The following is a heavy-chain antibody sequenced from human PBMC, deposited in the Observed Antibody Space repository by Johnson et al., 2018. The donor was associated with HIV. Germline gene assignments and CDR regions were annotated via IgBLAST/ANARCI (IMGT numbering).Heavy chain of an antibody. CDR1: GFTFSSYG. Sequence: EVQLVESGGGVVQPGGSLRLSCAASGFTFSSYGMHWVRQAPDKGLEWVSGISWNGGDTGYADSVRGRFTISRDNAKNSLYLQTNSLRVEDTAFYYCARGKGASVGLDAFDIWGQGTMVTVSS. CDR3: ARGKGASVGLDAFDI. D-gene: IGHD2-2*01. CDR2: ISWNGGDT. J-gene: IGHJ3*02. V-gene: IGHV3-20*04.